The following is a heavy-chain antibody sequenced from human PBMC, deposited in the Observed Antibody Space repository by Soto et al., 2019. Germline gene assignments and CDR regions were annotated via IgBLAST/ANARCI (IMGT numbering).Heavy chain of an antibody. V-gene: IGHV1-46*01. Sequence: GASVKVSCKASGYTFTSYYMHWVRQAPGQGLEWMGIINPSGGSTSYAQKFQGRVTMTRDTSTSTVYMEQSSLRSEDTAVYYCARGGPRGRPNSGDWFDPWGQGTLVTVSS. CDR2: INPSGGST. D-gene: IGHD1-26*01. CDR3: ARGGPRGRPNSGDWFDP. J-gene: IGHJ5*02. CDR1: GYTFTSYY.